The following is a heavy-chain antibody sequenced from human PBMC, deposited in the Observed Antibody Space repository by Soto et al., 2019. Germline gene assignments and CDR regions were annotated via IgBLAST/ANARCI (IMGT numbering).Heavy chain of an antibody. D-gene: IGHD1-26*01. V-gene: IGHV3-33*01. J-gene: IGHJ6*02. Sequence: QVQLVESGGGVVQPGRSLRLSCAASGFTFSSYGMHWVRQAPGKGLEWVAVIWYDGSNKYYADSVKGRFTISRDNSKNTLYLQMNRLRAEDTAVYYCARGEGGRSHYYYYGMDVWGQGTTVPVSS. CDR3: ARGEGGRSHYYYYGMDV. CDR1: GFTFSSYG. CDR2: IWYDGSNK.